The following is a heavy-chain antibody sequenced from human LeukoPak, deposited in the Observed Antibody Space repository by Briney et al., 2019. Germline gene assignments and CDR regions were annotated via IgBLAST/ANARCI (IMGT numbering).Heavy chain of an antibody. CDR1: GLTFSSYA. J-gene: IGHJ4*02. V-gene: IGHV3-30*01. Sequence: GGSLRLSCAASGLTFSSYAMHWVRQAPGKGLEWVAVISYDGSNKYYADSVKGRFTISRDNSKNTLYLQMNSLRAEDTAVYYCARDSLTGPLDYWGQGTLVTVSS. D-gene: IGHD7-27*01. CDR2: ISYDGSNK. CDR3: ARDSLTGPLDY.